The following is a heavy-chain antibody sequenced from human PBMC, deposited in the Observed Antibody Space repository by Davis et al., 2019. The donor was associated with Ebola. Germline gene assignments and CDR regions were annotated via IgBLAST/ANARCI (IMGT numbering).Heavy chain of an antibody. CDR3: ARDRYYTIDV. D-gene: IGHD3-10*01. Sequence: GGSLRLSCAASGFTFSSYGMHWVRQAPGKGLEWVAVISYDGSNKYYADSVKGRFTISRDNAKNTLYLQMNSLRAEDTAVYYCARDRYYTIDVWGQGTTVTVSS. V-gene: IGHV3-30*03. J-gene: IGHJ6*02. CDR2: ISYDGSNK. CDR1: GFTFSSYG.